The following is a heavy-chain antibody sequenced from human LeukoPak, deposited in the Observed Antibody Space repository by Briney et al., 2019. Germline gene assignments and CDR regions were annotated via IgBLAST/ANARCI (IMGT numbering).Heavy chain of an antibody. CDR1: GFTVSSNY. Sequence: GGSLRLSCAASGFTVSSNYMSWVRQAPGKGLEWVSVIHSGGSTYYADSVKGRFTISRDNSKNTLYLQMNSLRAEDTAVYYCARNYYGSGSYWVPGLDYGMDVWGQGTTVTVSS. CDR3: ARNYYGSGSYWVPGLDYGMDV. CDR2: IHSGGST. V-gene: IGHV3-66*01. J-gene: IGHJ6*02. D-gene: IGHD3-10*01.